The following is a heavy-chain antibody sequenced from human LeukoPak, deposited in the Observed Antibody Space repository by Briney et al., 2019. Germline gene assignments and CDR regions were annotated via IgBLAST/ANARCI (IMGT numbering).Heavy chain of an antibody. D-gene: IGHD6-19*01. CDR1: GGSISSGSYY. J-gene: IGHJ4*02. CDR2: IYTSGST. Sequence: PSETLSLTCTVSGGSISSGSYYWSWIRQPAGKGLEWIGRIYTSGSTNYNPSLKSRVTISVDTSKNQFSLKLSSVTAADTAVYYCASIAVASTPLDYWGQGTPVTVSS. V-gene: IGHV4-61*02. CDR3: ASIAVASTPLDY.